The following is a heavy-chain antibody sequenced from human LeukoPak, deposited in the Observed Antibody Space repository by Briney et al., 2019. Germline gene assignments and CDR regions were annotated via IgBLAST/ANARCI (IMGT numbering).Heavy chain of an antibody. Sequence: GGSLRLSCAASGFTVSSNYMSWVRQAPGKGLEWVSVIYSGGSTYYADSVKGRFTISRDNSKNTLYLQMNSLRAEDTAVYYCTKQTYYDFWSGLLFDYWGQGTLVTVSS. J-gene: IGHJ4*02. CDR2: IYSGGST. V-gene: IGHV3-66*04. CDR1: GFTVSSNY. D-gene: IGHD3-3*01. CDR3: TKQTYYDFWSGLLFDY.